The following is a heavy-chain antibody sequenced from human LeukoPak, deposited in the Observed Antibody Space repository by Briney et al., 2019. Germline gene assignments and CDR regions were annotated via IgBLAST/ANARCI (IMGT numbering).Heavy chain of an antibody. Sequence: PGGSLRLSCAASGFTFRSYSMNWVRQAPGKGLEWVSSIGGSSTSIYYADSVKGRFTISRDNAKNSLYLQMNSLRVEATAIYYCVKNDGWFHLAQWGQGTLVTVSS. CDR3: VKNDGWFHLAQ. CDR1: GFTFRSYS. D-gene: IGHD6-19*01. J-gene: IGHJ4*02. CDR2: IGGSSTSI. V-gene: IGHV3-21*04.